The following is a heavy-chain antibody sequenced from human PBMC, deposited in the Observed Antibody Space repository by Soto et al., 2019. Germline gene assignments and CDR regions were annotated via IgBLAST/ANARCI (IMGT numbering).Heavy chain of an antibody. CDR1: GFTLSMSA. CDR3: AKDRHYPRDYFHY. V-gene: IGHV3-23*01. Sequence: GGSLRLSCASSGFTLSMSAVNWVRQAPGKGLEWVSYISDSGDRTYYADSVKGRFTISRDRSKNTVSLQMDSLSAEDTAVYYCAKDRHYPRDYFHYWGQGTLVTVSS. CDR2: ISDSGDRT. J-gene: IGHJ4*02. D-gene: IGHD3-10*01.